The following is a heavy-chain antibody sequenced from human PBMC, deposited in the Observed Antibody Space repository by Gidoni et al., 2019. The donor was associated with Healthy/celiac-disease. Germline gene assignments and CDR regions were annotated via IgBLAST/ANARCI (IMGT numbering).Heavy chain of an antibody. D-gene: IGHD1-26*01. CDR1: GFTFSRYG. Sequence: QVQLVESGGGVVQPGRSLRLSCAASGFTFSRYGMHWVRRAPGKGLEWVAVISYDGSKKYYAYSVKGRFTISRDNSKNTLYLQMNSLRAEDTAVYYCAKDLVGATAYWGQGTLVTVSS. J-gene: IGHJ4*02. V-gene: IGHV3-30*18. CDR3: AKDLVGATAY. CDR2: ISYDGSKK.